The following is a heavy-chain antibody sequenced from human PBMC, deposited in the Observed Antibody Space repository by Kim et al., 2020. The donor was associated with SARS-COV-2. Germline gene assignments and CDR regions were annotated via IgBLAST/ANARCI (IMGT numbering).Heavy chain of an antibody. D-gene: IGHD1-26*01. CDR2: ISSSSSYI. V-gene: IGHV3-21*01. CDR3: ARAHPGSYPDAFDI. Sequence: GGSLRLSCAASGFTFSSYSMNWVRQAPGKGLEWVSSISSSSSYIYYADSVKGRFTISRDNAKISLYLQMNSLRAEDTAVYYCARAHPGSYPDAFDIWGQGTMVTVSS. CDR1: GFTFSSYS. J-gene: IGHJ3*02.